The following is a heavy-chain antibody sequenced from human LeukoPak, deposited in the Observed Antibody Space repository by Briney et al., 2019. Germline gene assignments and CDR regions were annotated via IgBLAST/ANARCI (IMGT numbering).Heavy chain of an antibody. V-gene: IGHV4-34*01. CDR2: INHSGST. CDR3: ASWVTALRRDY. CDR1: GGSFNDYY. D-gene: IGHD2-21*02. Sequence: SETLSLTCAVYGGSFNDYYWHRIRQPPGKGLEWIGEINHSGSTNYNPSLKSRVTISADKSKNQFSLKLSSATAADTAVYYCASWVTALRRDYWGQGTLVTVSS. J-gene: IGHJ4*02.